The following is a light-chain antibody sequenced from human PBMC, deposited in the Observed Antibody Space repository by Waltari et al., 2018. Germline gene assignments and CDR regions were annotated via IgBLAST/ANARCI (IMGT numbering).Light chain of an antibody. J-gene: IGKJ5*01. CDR2: RAS. Sequence: IHITQFSCTPVVVLGDRVPIPCRASQSISRWLAWYQQKPGKAPNLLIYRASTLESGIPSRFSGSGSGTEFTLTITRLEPDDVAAYYCQHYDNYPITFGQGTRLEIK. CDR1: QSISRW. CDR3: QHYDNYPIT. V-gene: IGKV1-5*03.